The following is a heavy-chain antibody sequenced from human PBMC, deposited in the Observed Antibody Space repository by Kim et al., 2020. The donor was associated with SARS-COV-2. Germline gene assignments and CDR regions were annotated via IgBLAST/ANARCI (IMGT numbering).Heavy chain of an antibody. CDR2: IYPGDSDT. J-gene: IGHJ5*02. CDR3: ARRMTHGGYSAYSNWFDP. Sequence: GESLKISCKGSGYSFTSYWIGWVRQMPGKGLEWMGIIYPGDSDTRYSPSFQGQVTISADKSISTAYLQWSSLKASDTAMYYGARRMTHGGYSAYSNWFDPWGQGTLVTVSS. V-gene: IGHV5-51*01. CDR1: GYSFTSYW. D-gene: IGHD5-12*01.